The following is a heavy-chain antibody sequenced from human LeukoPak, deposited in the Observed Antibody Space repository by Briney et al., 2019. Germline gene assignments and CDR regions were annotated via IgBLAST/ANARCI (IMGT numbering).Heavy chain of an antibody. CDR3: AKDRIVVVVVATKGSFDY. Sequence: GGSLRLSCAASGFTFSRYAMSWVREAPGKRLEWVSAISGSGSSTCYADSVKGRFTISRDNSKNTLYLQMNSLRAEDTAVYYCAKDRIVVVVVATKGSFDYWGQGTLVTVSS. CDR2: ISGSGSST. D-gene: IGHD2-15*01. CDR1: GFTFSRYA. V-gene: IGHV3-23*01. J-gene: IGHJ4*02.